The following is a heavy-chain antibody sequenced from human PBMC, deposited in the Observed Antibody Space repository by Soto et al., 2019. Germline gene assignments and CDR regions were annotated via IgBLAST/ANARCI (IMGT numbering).Heavy chain of an antibody. D-gene: IGHD1-1*01. Sequence: PSETLSLTCTVSGGSISSYYWSWIRQPPGKGLEWIGYIYYSGSTNYNPSLKSRVTISVDTSKNQFSLKLSSVTAADTAVYYCARGLNDGTEEEYNNWFDPWGQGTLVTVSS. J-gene: IGHJ5*02. CDR1: GGSISSYY. V-gene: IGHV4-59*12. CDR2: IYYSGST. CDR3: ARGLNDGTEEEYNNWFDP.